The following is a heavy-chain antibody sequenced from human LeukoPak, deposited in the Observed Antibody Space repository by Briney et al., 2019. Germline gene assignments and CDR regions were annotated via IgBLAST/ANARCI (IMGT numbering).Heavy chain of an antibody. CDR2: IWYDGSHK. CDR3: AKDGPSTALVIDYFDY. V-gene: IGHV3-33*06. J-gene: IGHJ4*02. D-gene: IGHD5-18*01. Sequence: GGSLRFSCAAPGFTFSSYGTPWVRQAPGKGLEWVAVIWYDGSHKYYADSVKGRFTISRDNSKNTLYLQMNSLRAEGAAVYYCAKDGPSTALVIDYFDYWGQGTLVTVSS. CDR1: GFTFSSYG.